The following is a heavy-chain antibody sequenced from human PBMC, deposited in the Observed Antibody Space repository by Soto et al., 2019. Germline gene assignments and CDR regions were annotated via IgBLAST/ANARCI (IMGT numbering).Heavy chain of an antibody. J-gene: IGHJ5*02. Sequence: EVQVVESGGGLVKPGGSLRLSCNFTFSMYSMNWVRQAPGKGLEWVASISSGSAFIKYADSVKGRFSISRDNAKNSVSLQMNSLRAEDTAMYYCTRYQSGSYDSWFDPWGRGTLVTVSS. D-gene: IGHD1-26*01. CDR1: TFSMYS. CDR2: ISSGSAFI. V-gene: IGHV3-21*01. CDR3: TRYQSGSYDSWFDP.